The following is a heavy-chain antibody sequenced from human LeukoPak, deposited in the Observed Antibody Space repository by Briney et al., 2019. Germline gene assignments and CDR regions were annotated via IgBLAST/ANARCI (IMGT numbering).Heavy chain of an antibody. Sequence: GGSLRLSCAASGFTVSSNYMSWVRQAPGKGLEWVSVIYSGGTTYYADSVKGRFTISRDNSKNTLYLQMNSLRAEDTAVYYCAREYDSSGYGFDPWGQGTLVTLSS. CDR2: IYSGGTT. J-gene: IGHJ5*02. V-gene: IGHV3-66*01. CDR1: GFTVSSNY. D-gene: IGHD3-22*01. CDR3: AREYDSSGYGFDP.